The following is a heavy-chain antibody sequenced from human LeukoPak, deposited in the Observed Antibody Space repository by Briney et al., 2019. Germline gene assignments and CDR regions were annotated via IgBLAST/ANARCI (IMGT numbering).Heavy chain of an antibody. V-gene: IGHV3-23*01. CDR2: ISGNGGST. D-gene: IGHD1-26*01. CDR3: AKLKMGATFDY. CDR1: GSYW. Sequence: GGSLRLSCAASGSYWMHWVRQAPGKGLEWVSGISGNGGSTYYADSVKGRFTISRDKSKNTLYLQMNSLRAEDTAVYYCAKLKMGATFDYWGQGTLVTVSS. J-gene: IGHJ4*02.